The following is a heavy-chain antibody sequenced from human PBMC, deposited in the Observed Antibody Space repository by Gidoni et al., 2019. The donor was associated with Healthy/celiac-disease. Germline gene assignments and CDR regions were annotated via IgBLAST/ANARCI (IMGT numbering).Heavy chain of an antibody. CDR3: ARDQGSGYYPSDY. Sequence: QVQLVQSGAEVKKPGSSVKVSCKASGGTFSSYTISWVRQAPGQGLEWMGRIIPILGIANYAQKVQGRVTITADKSTSTAYMELSSLRSEDTAVYYCARDQGSGYYPSDYWGQGTLVTVSS. D-gene: IGHD3-22*01. CDR1: GGTFSSYT. J-gene: IGHJ4*02. CDR2: IIPILGIA. V-gene: IGHV1-69*08.